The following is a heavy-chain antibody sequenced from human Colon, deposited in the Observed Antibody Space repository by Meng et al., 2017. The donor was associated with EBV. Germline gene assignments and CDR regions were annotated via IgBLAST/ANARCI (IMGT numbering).Heavy chain of an antibody. V-gene: IGHV4-4*07. CDR3: ARDSNLSGLAY. D-gene: IGHD3-10*01. Sequence: VLGPRWVMPSETFSLACTVSGGSITSSYWIFIRHSAGKGLNWIGRVYMSGRTNYNPSLKSRVTMSIDTSKNQLSLNIRSVTAADTAVYYCARDSNLSGLAYWGQGTLVTVSS. CDR1: GGSITSSY. J-gene: IGHJ4*02. CDR2: VYMSGRT.